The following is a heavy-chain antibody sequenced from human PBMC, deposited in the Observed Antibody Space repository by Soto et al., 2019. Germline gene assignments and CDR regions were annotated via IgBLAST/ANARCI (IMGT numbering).Heavy chain of an antibody. J-gene: IGHJ4*02. CDR2: ISGSGGST. CDR3: GKVNYEWQVRGFDYYFEY. CDR1: GFTFSSYA. D-gene: IGHD3-10*01. Sequence: PGGSLRLSCAASGFTFSSYAMSWVRQAPGKGREWVAAISGSGGSTYYADSVKGRFTMSRDNSKNTLYLQMNSLRSEDTGVHYCGKVNYEWQVRGFDYYFEYWGQGTLDTVSS. V-gene: IGHV3-23*01.